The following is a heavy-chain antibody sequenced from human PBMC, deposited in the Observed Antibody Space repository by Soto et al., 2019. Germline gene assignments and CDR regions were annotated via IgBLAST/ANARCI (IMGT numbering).Heavy chain of an antibody. CDR3: AGGAVAGTSPAY. D-gene: IGHD6-19*01. CDR2: ISHSGST. Sequence: QVQLQESGPGLVKPSGTLSLTCAVSSGSITSSNWWSWVRQPPGKGLEWIGEISHSGSTNYNPSLKSRVTISVDKSKNVFSLKLSSVTAADTAMYYCAGGAVAGTSPAYWGQGTLVTVSS. CDR1: SGSITSSNW. J-gene: IGHJ4*02. V-gene: IGHV4-4*02.